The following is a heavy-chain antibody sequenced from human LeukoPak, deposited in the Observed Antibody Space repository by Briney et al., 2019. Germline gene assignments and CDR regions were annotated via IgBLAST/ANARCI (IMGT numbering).Heavy chain of an antibody. D-gene: IGHD1-7*01. CDR2: IYSGGST. CDR1: GFTVSSNY. J-gene: IGHJ4*02. CDR3: ARNPTATGTTGLYPTY. Sequence: PGGSLRLSCAASGFTVSSNYMSWVRQAPGKGLEWVSVIYSGGSTYYADSVKGRFTISRDNSKNTLYLQMNSLRAEDTAVYYCARNPTATGTTGLYPTYWGQGTLVTVSS. V-gene: IGHV3-66*01.